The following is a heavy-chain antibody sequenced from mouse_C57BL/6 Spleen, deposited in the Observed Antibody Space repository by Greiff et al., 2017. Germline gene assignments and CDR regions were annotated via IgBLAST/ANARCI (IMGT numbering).Heavy chain of an antibody. CDR3: ARQTHYYGSDYYAMDY. CDR2: INSDGGST. D-gene: IGHD1-1*01. J-gene: IGHJ4*01. CDR1: EYEFPSHD. Sequence: EVKLVESGGGLVQPGESLKLSCESNEYEFPSHDMSWVRKTPEKRLELVAAINSDGGSTYYPDTMERRFIISRDNTKKTLYLQMSSLRSEDTAMYYCARQTHYYGSDYYAMDYWGQGTSVTVSS. V-gene: IGHV5-2*03.